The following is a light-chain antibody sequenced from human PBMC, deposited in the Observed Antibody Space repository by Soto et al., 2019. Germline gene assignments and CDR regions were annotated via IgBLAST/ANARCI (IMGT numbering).Light chain of an antibody. J-gene: IGKJ5*01. CDR2: GAS. V-gene: IGKV3-20*01. CDR3: QQYDNSTIT. CDR1: QSISSSF. Sequence: EIVLTQSPGILSLSPGERATLSCGASQSISSSFLAWYQKKPGQAPRLLIYGASSRAAGIPDRFSGSGSETDFTLTISSLETEDFAVYYCQQYDNSTITVGQGTRLEIK.